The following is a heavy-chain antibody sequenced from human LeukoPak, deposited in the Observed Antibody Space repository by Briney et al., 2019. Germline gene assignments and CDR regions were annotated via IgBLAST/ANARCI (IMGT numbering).Heavy chain of an antibody. CDR1: GGSISSGSYY. CDR3: GRVAKHFRGGISFYFMDV. D-gene: IGHD3-10*01. V-gene: IGHV4-61*02. Sequence: PSETLSLTCTVSGGSISSGSYYWSWIRQPAGKGLEWIGRIYTSGSTNYNPSLKSRVTISVDTSKNQFSLKLSSVTAADTAVYYCGRVAKHFRGGISFYFMDVWGKGTTVTISS. CDR2: IYTSGST. J-gene: IGHJ6*03.